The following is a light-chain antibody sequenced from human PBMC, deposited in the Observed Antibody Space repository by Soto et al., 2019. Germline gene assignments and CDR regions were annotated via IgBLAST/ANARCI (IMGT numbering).Light chain of an antibody. CDR3: QQYNNWPPLT. CDR1: QSVSSN. Sequence: EIVMTHSPATLSVSPGEGATLSCRASQSVSSNLAWYQQKPGQAPRLLIYAASTRATGIPARFRGSGSGTEFTLTITSLQSEDFAVYYCQQYNNWPPLTFGGGTKVEIK. V-gene: IGKV3-15*01. CDR2: AAS. J-gene: IGKJ4*01.